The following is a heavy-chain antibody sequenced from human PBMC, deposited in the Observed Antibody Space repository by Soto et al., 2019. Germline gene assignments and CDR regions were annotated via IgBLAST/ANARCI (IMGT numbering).Heavy chain of an antibody. Sequence: QLQLQESGPGLVKPSETLSLTCTVSGGSISSSSYYWGWIRQPPGKGLEWIGSIYYSGSTYYNPSLKSRVTISVDTSKNQFSLKLSSVTAADTAVYYCARHYPWELLRGGAYYFDYWGQGTLVTVSS. D-gene: IGHD1-26*01. CDR1: GGSISSSSYY. CDR2: IYYSGST. J-gene: IGHJ4*02. CDR3: ARHYPWELLRGGAYYFDY. V-gene: IGHV4-39*01.